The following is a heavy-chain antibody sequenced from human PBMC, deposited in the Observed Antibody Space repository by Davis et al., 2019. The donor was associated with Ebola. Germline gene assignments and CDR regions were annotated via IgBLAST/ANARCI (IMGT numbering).Heavy chain of an antibody. CDR3: VRAEGTTRGSGGHLDC. J-gene: IGHJ4*02. Sequence: GSLRLSCAASGFTFSSYAMNWVRQAPGKGLEWVSSISSTSGTTYYADSVKGRFTISRDNSKNTLYLQMNSLRAEDTAIYFCVRAEGTTRGSGGHLDCWGQGALVTVSS. CDR1: GFTFSSYA. D-gene: IGHD3-10*01. CDR2: ISSTSGTT. V-gene: IGHV3-23*01.